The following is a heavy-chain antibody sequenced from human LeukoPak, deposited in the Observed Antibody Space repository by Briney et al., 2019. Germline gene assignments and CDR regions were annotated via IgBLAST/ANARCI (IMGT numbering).Heavy chain of an antibody. V-gene: IGHV3-23*01. J-gene: IGHJ4*02. CDR1: GFTFSNYA. CDR3: AKQAGGSGSYYYY. CDR2: ISGSGGST. D-gene: IGHD3-10*01. Sequence: GGSLRLSCAASGFTFSNYAMTWVRQAPGKGLEWVSAISGSGGSTYYADSVKGRFTISRDNSKNTLYLQMSSLRAEDTAVCYCAKQAGGSGSYYYYWGQGTLVTVSS.